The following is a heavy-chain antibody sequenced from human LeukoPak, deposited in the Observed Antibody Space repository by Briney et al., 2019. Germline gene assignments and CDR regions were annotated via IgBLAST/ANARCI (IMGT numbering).Heavy chain of an antibody. CDR2: IGGSGGST. CDR1: GFTFSIYA. J-gene: IGHJ5*02. CDR3: AKTYSSGWYNWFDP. V-gene: IGHV3-23*01. Sequence: RPGGSLRLSCPLSGFTFSIYAMSWVRQAPGKGLEWVSSIGGSGGSTYYADSVKGRFTISRDNSKNTLYLQMNSLRAEDTAVYYCAKTYSSGWYNWFDPWGQGTLVTVSS. D-gene: IGHD6-19*01.